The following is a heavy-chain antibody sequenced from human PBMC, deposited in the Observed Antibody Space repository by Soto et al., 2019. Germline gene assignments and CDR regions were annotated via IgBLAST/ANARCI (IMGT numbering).Heavy chain of an antibody. CDR3: AREVRRLRLIDYYYMDV. V-gene: IGHV7-4-1*01. J-gene: IGHJ6*03. Sequence: ASVKVSCKASGYTFTSYAMNWVRQAPGQGLEWMGWINTNTGNPTYAQGFTGRFVFSLDTSVSTAYLQICSLKAEDTAVYYCAREVRRLRLIDYYYMDVWGKGTTVTVSS. CDR1: GYTFTSYA. CDR2: INTNTGNP. D-gene: IGHD5-12*01.